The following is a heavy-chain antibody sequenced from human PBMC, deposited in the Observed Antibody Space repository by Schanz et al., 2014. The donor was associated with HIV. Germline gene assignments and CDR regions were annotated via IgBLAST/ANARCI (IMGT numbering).Heavy chain of an antibody. J-gene: IGHJ4*02. CDR3: AKDLAPYYYDSSGYQQVGD. D-gene: IGHD3-22*01. Sequence: QVELVESGGGVVQPGGSLRLSCATSGFIFRSYAVHWVRQAPGKGLVWVSRMDLDGSTTNYADSVKGRFTISRDNSKNTLYLQINSLRVEDTAVYYCAKDLAPYYYDSSGYQQVGDWGQGTLVTVSS. CDR1: GFIFRSYA. CDR2: MDLDGSTT. V-gene: IGHV3-NL1*01.